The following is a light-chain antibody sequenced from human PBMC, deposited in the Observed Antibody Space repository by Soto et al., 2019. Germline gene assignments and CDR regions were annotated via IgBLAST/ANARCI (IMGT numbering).Light chain of an antibody. CDR1: QSVNTN. Sequence: EIVMTQSPATLSVSPGERATLSCRASQSVNTNLAWYQQKPGQAPRLLIYGASTRATGIPARFSGSGPGTEFTLTISSLQAEDFAVYYCQHYNNWPPWTFRQGTKVEIK. J-gene: IGKJ1*01. CDR2: GAS. CDR3: QHYNNWPPWT. V-gene: IGKV3-15*01.